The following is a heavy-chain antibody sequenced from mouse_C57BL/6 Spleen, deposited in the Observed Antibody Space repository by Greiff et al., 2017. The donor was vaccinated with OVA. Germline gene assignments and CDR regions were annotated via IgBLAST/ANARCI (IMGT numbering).Heavy chain of an antibody. CDR1: GYTFTDYN. J-gene: IGHJ4*01. Sequence: EVQLQESGPELVKPGASVKMSCKASGYTFTDYNMHWVKQSHGKSLEWIGYINPNNGGTSYNQKFKGKATLTVNKSSSTAYMELRSLTSEDSAVYYCARKKFITTAMDYWGQGTSVTVSS. D-gene: IGHD1-1*01. V-gene: IGHV1-22*01. CDR2: INPNNGGT. CDR3: ARKKFITTAMDY.